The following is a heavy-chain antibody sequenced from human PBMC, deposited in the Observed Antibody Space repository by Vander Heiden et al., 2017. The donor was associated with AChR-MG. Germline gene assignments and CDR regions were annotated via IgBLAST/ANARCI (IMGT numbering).Heavy chain of an antibody. CDR3: ARGLGEDIVVDYYGMDV. Sequence: QVQLQQWGAGLLKPSETLSLTCAVYGGSFSGYYWSWIRQPPGKGLEWIGEINHSGSTNYNPSLKSRVTISVDTSKNQFSLKLSSVTAADTAVYYCARGLGEDIVVDYYGMDVWGQGTTVTVSS. J-gene: IGHJ6*02. V-gene: IGHV4-34*01. CDR2: INHSGST. D-gene: IGHD2-2*01. CDR1: GGSFSGYY.